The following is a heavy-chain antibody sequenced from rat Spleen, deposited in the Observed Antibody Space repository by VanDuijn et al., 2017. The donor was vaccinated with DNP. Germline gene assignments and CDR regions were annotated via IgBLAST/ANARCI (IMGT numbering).Heavy chain of an antibody. CDR2: LSYDGSTT. D-gene: IGHD1-2*01. CDR1: GFTFSDYS. CDR3: ARRSVNSYHFDY. V-gene: IGHV5-7*01. Sequence: EVQLVESGGGLVQPGRSLKLSCAASGFTFSDYSMAWVRQAPKKSLEWVATLSYDGSTTYYRDSVKGRFTISRDNAKSTLYLQMDSLRSEDTATYYCARRSVNSYHFDYWGQGVMVTVSS. J-gene: IGHJ2*01.